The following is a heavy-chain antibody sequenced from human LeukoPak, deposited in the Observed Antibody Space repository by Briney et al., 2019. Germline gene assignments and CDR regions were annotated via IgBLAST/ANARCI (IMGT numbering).Heavy chain of an antibody. V-gene: IGHV1-69*01. Sequence: GASVKVSCKASGGTFSSYAISWVRQAPGQGLEWMGGIIPIFGTANYAQKFQGRVTITADESTSTAYMELSSLRSEDTAVYYCARGGSAVGANDYWGQGTLVTVSS. CDR3: ARGGSAVGANDY. D-gene: IGHD1-26*01. CDR1: GGTFSSYA. J-gene: IGHJ4*02. CDR2: IIPIFGTA.